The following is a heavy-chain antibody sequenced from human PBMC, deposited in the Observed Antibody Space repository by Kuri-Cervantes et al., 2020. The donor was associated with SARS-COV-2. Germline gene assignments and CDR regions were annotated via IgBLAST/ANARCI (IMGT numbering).Heavy chain of an antibody. CDR1: GYTFNTYG. CDR2: VSAYNGNT. V-gene: IGHV1-18*01. CDR3: AREKGLYDAFDI. Sequence: ASVKVSCKASGYTFNTYGISWVRQAPGQGLEWMGWVSAYNGNTLYAQKLQGRVTMTTDTSTTTAYMELRSLRSEDTAVYYCAREKGLYDAFDIWGEGTLVTVSS. J-gene: IGHJ3*02. D-gene: IGHD2-8*01.